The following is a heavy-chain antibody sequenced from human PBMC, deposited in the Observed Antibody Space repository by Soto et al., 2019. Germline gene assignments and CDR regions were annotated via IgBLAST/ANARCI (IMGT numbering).Heavy chain of an antibody. J-gene: IGHJ6*02. CDR1: GGTFSSYA. D-gene: IGHD2-2*01. V-gene: IGHV1-69*12. Sequence: QVQLVQSGAEVKKPGSSVKFSCKASGGTFSSYAISWVRQAPGQGLEWMGGIIPIFGTANYAQKFQGRVTITADESTSTAYMELSSLRSEDTAVYYCASTCISTSCYARYYYGMDVWGQGNTVTVSS. CDR3: ASTCISTSCYARYYYGMDV. CDR2: IIPIFGTA.